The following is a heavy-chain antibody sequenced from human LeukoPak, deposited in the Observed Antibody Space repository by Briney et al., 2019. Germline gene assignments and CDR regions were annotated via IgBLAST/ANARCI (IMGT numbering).Heavy chain of an antibody. CDR3: ARHVSYYGSGSYFANEISRWFDP. Sequence: PSETLSLTCSASGGSISRSSYNWGWIRQPPGKGLEWIGSIYYSGSTNYNPSLKSRVTISVDTSKNQFSLKLSSVTAADTAVYYCARHVSYYGSGSYFANEISRWFDPWGQGTLVTVSS. CDR1: GGSISRSSYN. V-gene: IGHV4-39*01. CDR2: IYYSGST. D-gene: IGHD3-10*01. J-gene: IGHJ5*02.